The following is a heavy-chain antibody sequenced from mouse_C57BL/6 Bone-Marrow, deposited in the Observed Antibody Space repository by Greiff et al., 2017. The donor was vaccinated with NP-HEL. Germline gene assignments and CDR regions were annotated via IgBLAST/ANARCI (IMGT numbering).Heavy chain of an antibody. CDR1: GFTFSDYG. V-gene: IGHV5-15*04. CDR3: ARQITGTYYYAMEY. CDR2: ISNLAYSI. Sequence: EVMLVESGGGLVQPGGSLKLSCAASGFTFSDYGMAWVRQAPRKGPEWVAFISNLAYSIYYADTVTGRFTISRENAKNTLYLEMSSLRSEDTAMYYCARQITGTYYYAMEYWGQVTSVTVSS. J-gene: IGHJ4*01. D-gene: IGHD4-1*01.